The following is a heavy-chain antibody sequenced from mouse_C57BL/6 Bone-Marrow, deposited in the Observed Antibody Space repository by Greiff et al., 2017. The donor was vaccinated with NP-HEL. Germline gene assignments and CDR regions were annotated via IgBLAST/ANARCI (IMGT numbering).Heavy chain of an antibody. CDR2: ISSGGSYT. Sequence: DVKLVESGGDLVKPGGSLKLSCAASGFTFSSYGMSWVRQTPDKRLEWVATISSGGSYTYYPDSVKGRFTISRDNAKNTLYLQMSSLKSEDTAMYYCARHPFYGSSQYYFDYWGQGTTLTVSS. D-gene: IGHD1-1*01. J-gene: IGHJ2*01. CDR3: ARHPFYGSSQYYFDY. CDR1: GFTFSSYG. V-gene: IGHV5-6*02.